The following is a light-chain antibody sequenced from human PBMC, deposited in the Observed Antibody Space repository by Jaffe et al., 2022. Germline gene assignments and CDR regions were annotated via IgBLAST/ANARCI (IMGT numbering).Light chain of an antibody. V-gene: IGLV2-14*01. J-gene: IGLJ1*01. Sequence: QSALTQPASVSGSPGQSITISCSGTSHDIGAYNYVSWYQQHPGKAPKLMLYEVTNRPSGVSYRFSGSKSGNTASLTISGLQAEDEADYYCTSYTDRSPFFPFYVFGTGTKVTVL. CDR2: EVT. CDR3: TSYTDRSPFFPFYV. CDR1: SHDIGAYNY.